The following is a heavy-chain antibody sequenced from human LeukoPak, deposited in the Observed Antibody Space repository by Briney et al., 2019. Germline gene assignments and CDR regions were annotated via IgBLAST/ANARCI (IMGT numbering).Heavy chain of an antibody. CDR3: ARFDYGTPDY. J-gene: IGHJ4*02. V-gene: IGHV6-1*01. D-gene: IGHD3-16*01. CDR2: TYYRSKWYN. Sequence: PSQTLTLTCAISGDSVSSNSAAWNWIRQSPSRGLEWLGRTYYRSKWYNDYAVSVKSRISINPDTSKNQFSLQLKSVPREDTAMYYCARFDYGTPDYWGQGTLVSVSS. CDR1: GDSVSSNSAA.